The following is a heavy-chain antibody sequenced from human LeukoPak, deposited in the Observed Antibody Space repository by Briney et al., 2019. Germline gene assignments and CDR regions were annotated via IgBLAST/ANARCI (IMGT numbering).Heavy chain of an antibody. CDR1: GGSLSTYY. CDR2: VYYSGST. Sequence: PSENLSLTCTVSGGSLSTYYWSWIRQPPGKGLEWIGYVYYSGSTNDNPSLRSRVTISVDTSKNQFSLKLSSVTAADTAVYYCARSPRGRELRFDYWGQGTLVTVSS. D-gene: IGHD1-26*01. CDR3: ARSPRGRELRFDY. J-gene: IGHJ4*02. V-gene: IGHV4-59*01.